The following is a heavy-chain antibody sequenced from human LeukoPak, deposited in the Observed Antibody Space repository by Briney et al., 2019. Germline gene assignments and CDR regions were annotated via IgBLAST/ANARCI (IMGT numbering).Heavy chain of an antibody. CDR3: ATAVFRATFDY. CDR2: FDPEDAET. D-gene: IGHD3-10*02. J-gene: IGHJ4*02. CDR1: GYTLTELS. V-gene: IGHV1-24*01. Sequence: ASVKVSCKVSGYTLTELSIHWVRQAPGKGLEWMGYFDPEDAETIYAQKFQGRVTMTEDTSTDTAYMDLSSPGSEDTVVYSCATAVFRATFDYWGQGTLGTVSS.